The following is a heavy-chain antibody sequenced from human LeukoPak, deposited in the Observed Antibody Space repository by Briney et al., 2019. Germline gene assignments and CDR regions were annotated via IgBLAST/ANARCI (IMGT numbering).Heavy chain of an antibody. CDR3: ARGGGDTGYYFDY. J-gene: IGHJ4*02. CDR1: GGSFSGYY. CDR2: INHSGST. D-gene: IGHD3-16*01. Sequence: SETLSLTCAVYGGSFSGYYWSWIRQPPGKGLEWIGEINHSGSTNYNLSLKSRVTISVDTSKNQFSLKLSSVTAADTAVYYCARGGGDTGYYFDYWGQGTLVTVSS. V-gene: IGHV4-34*01.